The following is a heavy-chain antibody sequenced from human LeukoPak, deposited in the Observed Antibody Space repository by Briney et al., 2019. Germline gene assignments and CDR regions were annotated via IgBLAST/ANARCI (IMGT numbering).Heavy chain of an antibody. Sequence: SETLSLTCAVYGRSFSGYYWSWIRQPPGKGLEWIGEINHSGSTNYNPSLKSRVTISVDTSKNQFSLKLSSVTAADTAVYYCARPLTGRAFDIWGQGTMVTVSS. CDR2: INHSGST. CDR3: ARPLTGRAFDI. J-gene: IGHJ3*02. V-gene: IGHV4-34*01. CDR1: GRSFSGYY. D-gene: IGHD3-10*01.